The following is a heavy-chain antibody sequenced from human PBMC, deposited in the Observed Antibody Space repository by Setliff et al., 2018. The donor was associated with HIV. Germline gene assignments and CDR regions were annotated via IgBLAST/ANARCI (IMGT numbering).Heavy chain of an antibody. D-gene: IGHD3-22*01. J-gene: IGHJ4*02. CDR3: ARGRRGYNFRLDY. V-gene: IGHV4-34*01. Sequence: SETLSLTCAVYGGSFINYNWTWIRQPPGKGLEWIGEVHDSGSTNYNPSLKSRVTISVDTSKNQFSLKLTSVTAADTAFHYCARGRRGYNFRLDYWGPGTLVTVSS. CDR2: VHDSGST. CDR1: GGSFINYN.